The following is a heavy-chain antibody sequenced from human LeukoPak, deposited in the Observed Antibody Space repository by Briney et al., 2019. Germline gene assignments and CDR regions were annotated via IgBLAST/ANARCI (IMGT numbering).Heavy chain of an antibody. V-gene: IGHV3-49*04. CDR1: GFTFGDYA. D-gene: IGHD3-16*01. CDR2: IRSKAYGGTT. CDR3: TREGRGSDAFDY. J-gene: IGHJ4*02. Sequence: GGSLRLSCTASGFTFGDYAMSWVRQAPGKGLEWVGFIRSKAYGGTTEYAASVKGRFTISRDDSKRIAYLQMNSLKTEDTAVYYCTREGRGSDAFDYWGQGTLVTVSS.